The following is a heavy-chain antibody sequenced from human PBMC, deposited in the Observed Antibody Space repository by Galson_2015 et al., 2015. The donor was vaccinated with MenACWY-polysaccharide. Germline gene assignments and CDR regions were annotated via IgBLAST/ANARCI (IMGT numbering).Heavy chain of an antibody. CDR1: GFTFSSYA. J-gene: IGHJ4*02. V-gene: IGHV3-23*01. CDR2: ISDRGTT. D-gene: IGHD2-8*02. Sequence: SLRLSCAVSGFTFSSYAMNWVRQAPGKGLEWVSGISDRGTTYYADSGKGRFTISRDTSKNTLYLQMNSLKDEDTAVYYCAKNWCREPVGIDFWGQGTPVTVSS. CDR3: AKNWCREPVGIDF.